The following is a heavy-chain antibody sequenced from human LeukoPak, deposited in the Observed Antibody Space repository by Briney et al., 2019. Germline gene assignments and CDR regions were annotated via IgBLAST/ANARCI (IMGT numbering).Heavy chain of an antibody. D-gene: IGHD2-15*01. Sequence: GGSLRLSCEPSGFTFGDYAMSWVRQAPGKGLEWVGFIRSKAFGATTDYAASVKGRFTVSRDDSKSIAYLQMNSLKTEDTAVYYCTRDCSGSSCYEEMDYWGQGTLVTVSS. CDR1: GFTFGDYA. CDR2: IRSKAFGATT. CDR3: TRDCSGSSCYEEMDY. V-gene: IGHV3-49*04. J-gene: IGHJ4*02.